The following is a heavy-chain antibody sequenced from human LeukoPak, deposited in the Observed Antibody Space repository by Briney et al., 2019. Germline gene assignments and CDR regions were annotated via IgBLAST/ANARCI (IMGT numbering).Heavy chain of an antibody. CDR1: GFTFSNYW. J-gene: IGHJ4*02. D-gene: IGHD5-18*01. CDR3: ARDEGAYTY. Sequence: GGSLRLSCAASGFTFSNYWMTWVRQAPGKGLEWVANIKQDGSEKYYVDSVKGRFTISRDNAKNLLYLQMNSLRAEDAAVYYCARDEGAYTYGGQGTLVTVSS. CDR2: IKQDGSEK. V-gene: IGHV3-7*01.